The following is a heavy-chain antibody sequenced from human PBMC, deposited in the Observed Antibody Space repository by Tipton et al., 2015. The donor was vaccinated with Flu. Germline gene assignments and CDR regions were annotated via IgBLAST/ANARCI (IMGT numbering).Heavy chain of an antibody. CDR1: GGSISSGSYY. CDR3: ARDRYCGGDCYSGFDY. D-gene: IGHD2-21*02. V-gene: IGHV4-61*02. J-gene: IGHJ4*02. Sequence: TLSLTCTVSGGSISSGSYYWSWIRQPAGKGLEWIGRIYTSGSTNYNPSLKSRVTISVDTSKNQFSLKLSSVTAADTAVYYCARDRYCGGDCYSGFDYWGQGTLVTVSS. CDR2: IYTSGST.